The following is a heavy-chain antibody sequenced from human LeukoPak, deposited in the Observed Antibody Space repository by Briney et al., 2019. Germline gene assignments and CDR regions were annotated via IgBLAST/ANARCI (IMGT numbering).Heavy chain of an antibody. V-gene: IGHV1-2*02. CDR2: INPNSGGT. J-gene: IGHJ4*02. CDR3: ARGAPYYDFWSGAPGDY. Sequence: GASVKVSRKASGYTFTGYYMHWVRQAPGQGLEWMGWINPNSGGTNYAQKFQGRVTMTRDTSISTAYMELSRLRSDDTAVYYCARGAPYYDFWSGAPGDYWGQGTLVTVSS. D-gene: IGHD3-3*01. CDR1: GYTFTGYY.